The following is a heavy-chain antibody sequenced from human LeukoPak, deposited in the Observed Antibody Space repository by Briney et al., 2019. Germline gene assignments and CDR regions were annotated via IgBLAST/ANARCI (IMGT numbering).Heavy chain of an antibody. CDR2: ISAYNGNT. J-gene: IGHJ6*02. CDR3: ARSPHYGSGSSEPRHYYYYYGMDV. D-gene: IGHD3-10*01. CDR1: GYTFTSYG. V-gene: IGHV1-18*01. Sequence: GASVKVSCKASGYTFTSYGISWVRQAPGQGLEWMGWISAYNGNTNYAQKLQGRVTMTTDTSTSTAYMELRSLRSDDTAVYYCARSPHYGSGSSEPRHYYYYYGMDVWGQGTTVTVSS.